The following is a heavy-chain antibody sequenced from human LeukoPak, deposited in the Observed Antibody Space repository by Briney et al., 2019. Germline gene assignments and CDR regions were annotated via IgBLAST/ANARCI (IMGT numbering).Heavy chain of an antibody. D-gene: IGHD4-17*01. V-gene: IGHV3-48*01. Sequence: GGSLRLSCAASGFTFSSYSMNWVRQAPGKGLEWVSYISSSSSTIYYADSVKGRFTISRDNSKNTLYLQMNSLRAEDTAVYYCARSVSDYGDYESFDYWGQGTLVTVSS. J-gene: IGHJ4*02. CDR1: GFTFSSYS. CDR3: ARSVSDYGDYESFDY. CDR2: ISSSSSTI.